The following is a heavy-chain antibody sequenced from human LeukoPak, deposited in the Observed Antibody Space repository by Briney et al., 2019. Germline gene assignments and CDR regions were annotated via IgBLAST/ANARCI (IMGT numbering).Heavy chain of an antibody. CDR2: INHSGST. V-gene: IGHV4-34*01. Sequence: SETLSLTCAVYGGSFSGYYWSWIRQPPGKGLEWIGEINHSGSTNYNPSLKSRVTISVDTSKNQFSLKLSSVTAADTAVYYCARQYGSGSYGYYFDYWGQGTLVTVSS. CDR1: GGSFSGYY. J-gene: IGHJ4*02. D-gene: IGHD3-10*01. CDR3: ARQYGSGSYGYYFDY.